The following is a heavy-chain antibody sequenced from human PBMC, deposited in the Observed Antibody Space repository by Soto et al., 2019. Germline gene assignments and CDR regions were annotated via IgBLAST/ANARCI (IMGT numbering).Heavy chain of an antibody. J-gene: IGHJ4*02. CDR2: ISYDGSNK. CDR1: GFTFSSYG. D-gene: IGHD3-22*01. V-gene: IGHV3-30*18. Sequence: QVQLVESGGGVVQPGRSLRLSCAASGFTFSSYGMHWVRQAPGKGLEWEAVISYDGSNKYYADSVKGRFTISRDNSKNTLYLQMNSLRAEDTAVYYCAKDARKNYDSSGYYYDPYYFDYWGQGTLVTVSS. CDR3: AKDARKNYDSSGYYYDPYYFDY.